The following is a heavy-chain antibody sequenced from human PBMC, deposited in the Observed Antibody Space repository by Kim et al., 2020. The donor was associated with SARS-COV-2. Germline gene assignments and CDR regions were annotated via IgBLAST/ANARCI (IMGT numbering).Heavy chain of an antibody. CDR3: ARSRSGWYEHYYGMDV. J-gene: IGHJ6*02. V-gene: IGHV3-53*01. D-gene: IGHD6-19*01. Sequence: SVKGRFTISRDHSKNTLYLEMNSLRAEDTAVYYCARSRSGWYEHYYGMDVWGQGTTVTVSS.